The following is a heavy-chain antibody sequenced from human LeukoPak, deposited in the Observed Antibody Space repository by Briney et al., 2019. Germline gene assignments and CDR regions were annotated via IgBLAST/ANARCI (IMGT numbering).Heavy chain of an antibody. J-gene: IGHJ3*02. CDR2: INHSGST. Sequence: DPSETLSLTCAVYGGSFSGYYWSWIRQPPGKGLECIGEINHSGSTNYNPSLKSRVTISVDTSKNQFSLKLSSVTAADTAVYYCARTRKVWSGYFAFDIWGQGTMVTVSS. V-gene: IGHV4-34*01. D-gene: IGHD3-3*01. CDR1: GGSFSGYY. CDR3: ARTRKVWSGYFAFDI.